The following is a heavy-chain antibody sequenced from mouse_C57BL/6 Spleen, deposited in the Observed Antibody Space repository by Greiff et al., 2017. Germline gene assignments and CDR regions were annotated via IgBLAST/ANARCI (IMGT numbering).Heavy chain of an antibody. CDR1: GYTFTSYW. Sequence: QVQLQQPGTVLVKPGASVKLSCKASGYTFTSYWMHWVKQRPGQGLEWIGNINPSHGGTNYNEKFKSKATLTVDKSTSTAYMQLSSLTSEDSAVYYCALAYYSNYGWFAYWGQGTLVTVSA. CDR3: ALAYYSNYGWFAY. J-gene: IGHJ3*01. CDR2: INPSHGGT. D-gene: IGHD2-5*01. V-gene: IGHV1-53*01.